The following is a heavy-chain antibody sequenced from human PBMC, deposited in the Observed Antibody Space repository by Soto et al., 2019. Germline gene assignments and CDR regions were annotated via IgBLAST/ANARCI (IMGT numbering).Heavy chain of an antibody. CDR3: AREGGSGSYYYFDY. Sequence: GGSLRLSCAASGFTVSSNYMSWVRQAPGKGLEWVSVIYSGGSTYYADSVMGRFTISRDNSKNTLYLQMNSLRAEDTAVYYCAREGGSGSYYYFDYWGQGTLVTVSS. D-gene: IGHD1-26*01. V-gene: IGHV3-66*01. CDR1: GFTVSSNY. J-gene: IGHJ4*02. CDR2: IYSGGST.